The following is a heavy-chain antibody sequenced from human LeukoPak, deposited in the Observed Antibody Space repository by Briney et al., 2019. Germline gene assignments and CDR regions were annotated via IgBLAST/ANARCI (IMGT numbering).Heavy chain of an antibody. D-gene: IGHD1-14*01. CDR2: IYYSGST. CDR3: ARDLRKFWFDP. CDR1: GGSISSYY. J-gene: IGHJ5*02. Sequence: SETLSLTCTVSGGSISSYYWSWIRQPPGKGLEWIGYIYYSGSTNYNPSLKSRVTISVDTSKNQFSLKLSPVTAADTAVYYCARDLRKFWFDPWGQGTLVTVSS. V-gene: IGHV4-59*01.